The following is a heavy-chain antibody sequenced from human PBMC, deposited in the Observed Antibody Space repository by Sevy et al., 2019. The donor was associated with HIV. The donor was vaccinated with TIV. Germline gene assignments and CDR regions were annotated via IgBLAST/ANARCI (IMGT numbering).Heavy chain of an antibody. CDR1: GFTFSNYE. V-gene: IGHV3-48*03. CDR3: ARDLGSPDAFDI. Sequence: GGSLRLSRVASGFTFSNYEMNWVRQAPGKGLEWVSYISSSGSSIYYADSVKGRFSISRDNAKNSLFLQVNSLRAEDTAVYYCARDLGSPDAFDIWGQGTMVTVSS. J-gene: IGHJ3*02. D-gene: IGHD1-26*01. CDR2: ISSSGSSI.